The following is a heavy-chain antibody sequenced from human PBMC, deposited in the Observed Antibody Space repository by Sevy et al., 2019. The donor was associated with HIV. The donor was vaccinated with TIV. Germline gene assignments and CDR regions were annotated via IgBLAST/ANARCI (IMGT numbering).Heavy chain of an antibody. D-gene: IGHD3-22*01. CDR2: ISAYNGNT. CDR3: ARDSTMIVVAIGEFDY. J-gene: IGHJ4*02. V-gene: IGHV1-18*01. Sequence: ASVKVSCKASGYTFTSYGISWVRQAPGQGLEWVEWISAYNGNTNYAQKLQGRVTMTTDTSTSTAYMELRSLRSDDTAVYYCARDSTMIVVAIGEFDYWGQGTLVTVSS. CDR1: GYTFTSYG.